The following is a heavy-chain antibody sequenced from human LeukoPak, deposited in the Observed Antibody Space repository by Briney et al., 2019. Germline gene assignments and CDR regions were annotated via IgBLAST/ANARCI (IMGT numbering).Heavy chain of an antibody. V-gene: IGHV1-2*02. CDR2: INPTSGGT. CDR3: AREFRTTTWSYDAFDL. D-gene: IGHD1/OR15-1a*01. Sequence: ASVTDSFKASRYTFTDYYIHWVRQAPGQGLEWVGWINPTSGGTNYAQKFQDRVTMTRDTSNNTSYMELSRLRSDDTAVYYCAREFRTTTWSYDAFDLWGQGTMVTVSS. J-gene: IGHJ3*01. CDR1: RYTFTDYY.